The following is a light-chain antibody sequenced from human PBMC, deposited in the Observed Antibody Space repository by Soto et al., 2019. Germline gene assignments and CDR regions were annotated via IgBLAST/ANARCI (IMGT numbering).Light chain of an antibody. CDR2: DVS. CDR3: NSYTSSSFWV. Sequence: QSALTQPASVSGSPGQSITISCTGTSSDVGGYNYVSWYQQHPGKAPKLMIYDVSNRPSGVSNRFSGSKSGNTASLTISGLQAEDEADYYCNSYTSSSFWVFGGGTQLTVL. V-gene: IGLV2-14*01. J-gene: IGLJ3*02. CDR1: SSDVGGYNY.